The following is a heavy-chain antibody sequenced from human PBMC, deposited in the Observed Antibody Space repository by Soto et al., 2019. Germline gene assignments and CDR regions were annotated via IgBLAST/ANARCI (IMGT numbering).Heavy chain of an antibody. CDR1: GYTFTSYY. Sequence: QVQLVQSGAEVKKPGASVKVSRKASGYTFTSYYMHWVRQAPGQGLEWMGIINPSGGSTSYAQKFQGRVSMTVETYRSTVDMEVSSLRSEDTAVYYCARDFRLDCGEPNWFDPWGQGNLVTVSS. V-gene: IGHV1-46*01. CDR2: INPSGGST. J-gene: IGHJ5*02. D-gene: IGHD3-10*01. CDR3: ARDFRLDCGEPNWFDP.